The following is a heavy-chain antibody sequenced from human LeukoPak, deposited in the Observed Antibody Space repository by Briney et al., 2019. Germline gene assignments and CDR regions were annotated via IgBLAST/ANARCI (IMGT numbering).Heavy chain of an antibody. CDR2: VYPEDSET. CDR1: EYRFTTYW. CDR3: VRRPPGPNWYFDL. D-gene: IGHD2-8*01. V-gene: IGHV5-51*01. J-gene: IGHJ2*01. Sequence: GKSLKISCNGSEYRFTTYWIGWVRQMPETGLEWVAPVYPEDSETRYNPSFRGRVTITADKSFNTAYLQWSSLRASDSAMYYCVRRPPGPNWYFDLWGRGTLVTVSS.